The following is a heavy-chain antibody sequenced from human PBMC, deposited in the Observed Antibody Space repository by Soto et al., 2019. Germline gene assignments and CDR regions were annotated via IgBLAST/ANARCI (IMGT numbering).Heavy chain of an antibody. D-gene: IGHD6-25*01. CDR2: IYSGGST. CDR3: ARSSATYPENYYYYGMDV. CDR1: GFTVSSNY. J-gene: IGHJ6*02. Sequence: PGGSLRLSCAASGFTVSSNYMSLVRQAPGKGLEWVSFIYSGGSTYYADSVKGRFTISRDNSKNTLYLQMNSLRAEDTAVYYCARSSATYPENYYYYGMDVWGQGTTVTVSS. V-gene: IGHV3-53*01.